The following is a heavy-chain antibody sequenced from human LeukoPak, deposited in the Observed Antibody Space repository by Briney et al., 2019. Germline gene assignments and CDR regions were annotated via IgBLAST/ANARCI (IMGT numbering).Heavy chain of an antibody. J-gene: IGHJ3*02. CDR2: IYYSGST. Sequence: SETLSLTCTVSGGSISSHYWSWIRQPPGKGLEWIGHIYYSGSTSYNPSLKSRVTMSVDTSKNQFSLKLTSVTAADTAVYYCARPRANPRSGAFDIWGQGTMVTVSS. CDR1: GGSISSHY. V-gene: IGHV4-59*08. D-gene: IGHD2-15*01. CDR3: ARPRANPRSGAFDI.